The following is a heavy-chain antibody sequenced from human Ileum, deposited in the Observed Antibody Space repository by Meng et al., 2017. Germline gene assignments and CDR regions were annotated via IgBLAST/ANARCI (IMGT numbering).Heavy chain of an antibody. V-gene: IGHV3-48*03. CDR1: GFTFSSYE. Sequence: GGSLRLSCAASGFTFSSYEMNWVRQAPGKGLEWISYISNTGITTYYADSVRGRFTISRDNDKNSVYLQMNSLRPEDTAVYYCARGGSGSYQQYWGQGTRVTGSS. J-gene: IGHJ4*02. D-gene: IGHD3-10*01. CDR3: ARGGSGSYQQY. CDR2: ISNTGITT.